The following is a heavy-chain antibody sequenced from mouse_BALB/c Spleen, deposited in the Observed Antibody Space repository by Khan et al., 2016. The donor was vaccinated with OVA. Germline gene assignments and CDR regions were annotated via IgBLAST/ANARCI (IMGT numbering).Heavy chain of an antibody. J-gene: IGHJ2*02. V-gene: IGHV3-2*02. CDR2: ISYSGNT. CDR1: GYSITSDYA. Sequence: EVQLVESGPGLVKPSQSLSPTCTVTGYSITSDYAWNWIRQFPGNKLEWMGFISYSGNTKYNPSLKSRFSITRYTSKNQFFLQLNSVTTEDTATYYCARVYGGDFDYWGQGTSLTVSS. CDR3: ARVYGGDFDY. D-gene: IGHD1-1*02.